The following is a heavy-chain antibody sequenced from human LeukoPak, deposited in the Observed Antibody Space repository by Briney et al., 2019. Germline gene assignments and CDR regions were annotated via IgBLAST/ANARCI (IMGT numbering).Heavy chain of an antibody. D-gene: IGHD5-24*01. Sequence: SETLSLTCTVSGGSISSYYWSWIRQPPGKGLEWIGEINHSGSTNYNPSLKSRVTISVDTSKNQFSLKLSSVTAADTAVYYCARGLGMATRDAFDIWGQGTMVTVSS. CDR2: INHSGST. J-gene: IGHJ3*02. V-gene: IGHV4-34*01. CDR3: ARGLGMATRDAFDI. CDR1: GGSISSYY.